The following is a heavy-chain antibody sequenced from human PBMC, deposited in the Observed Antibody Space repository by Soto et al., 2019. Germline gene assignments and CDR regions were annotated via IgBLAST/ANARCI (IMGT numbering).Heavy chain of an antibody. V-gene: IGHV1-69*01. J-gene: IGHJ4*02. CDR1: GGTFSSYA. D-gene: IGHD2-15*01. CDR2: IIPIFGTA. CDR3: ARDRDCSGGSCTHTDDY. Sequence: QVQLVQSGAEVKKPGSSVKVSCKASGGTFSSYAISWVRQAPGQGLEWMGGIIPIFGTANYAQKFQGRVTITADESSSTSYMELSSLRSEDTAVYYCARDRDCSGGSCTHTDDYWCQGILATVSS.